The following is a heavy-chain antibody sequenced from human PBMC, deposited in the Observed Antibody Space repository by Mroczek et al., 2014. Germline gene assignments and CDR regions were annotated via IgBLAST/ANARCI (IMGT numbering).Heavy chain of an antibody. V-gene: IGHV4-31*03. CDR2: IYYSGST. CDR3: ATNSVAGTYWFDP. D-gene: IGHD6-19*01. J-gene: IGHJ5*02. CDR1: GGSISSGGYY. Sequence: QVQLVESGPGLVKPSQTLSLTCTVSGGSISSGGYYWSWIRQHPGKGLEWIGYIYYSGSTYYNPSLKSRVTISVDTSKNQFSLKLSSVTAADTAVYYCATNSVAGTYWFDPWGQGTLVTVSS.